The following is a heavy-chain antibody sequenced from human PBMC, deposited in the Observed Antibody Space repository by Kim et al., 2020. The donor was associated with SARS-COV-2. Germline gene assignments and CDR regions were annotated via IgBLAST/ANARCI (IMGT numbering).Heavy chain of an antibody. CDR3: ARGGSGNSYDFWFDP. CDR1: GLPFRAYA. D-gene: IGHD1-26*01. V-gene: IGHV3-64*01. Sequence: GGSLRLSCAAAGLPFRAYAMHWVRQAPGKGLEYVSGIGFNGDKTYYSSFVKGRFIISRDNSKNTLYLQMGSLRPEDTAIYYCARGGSGNSYDFWFDPWGQGTLVTVSS. J-gene: IGHJ5*02. CDR2: IGFNGDKT.